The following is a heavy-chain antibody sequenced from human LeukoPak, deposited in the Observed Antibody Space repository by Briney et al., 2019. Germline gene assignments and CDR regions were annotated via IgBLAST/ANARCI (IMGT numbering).Heavy chain of an antibody. CDR1: GFTFSRYE. Sequence: GGSLRLSCVASGFTFSRYEMNWVRQAPGMGLEWVSYISNGGYTTYYASYVKGRFTVSKDDAKNKLYLQMYSLRVEDTALYYCARAVVAVKWFDPWGQGTLVTVSS. V-gene: IGHV3-48*03. CDR3: ARAVVAVKWFDP. CDR2: ISNGGYTT. D-gene: IGHD2-15*01. J-gene: IGHJ5*02.